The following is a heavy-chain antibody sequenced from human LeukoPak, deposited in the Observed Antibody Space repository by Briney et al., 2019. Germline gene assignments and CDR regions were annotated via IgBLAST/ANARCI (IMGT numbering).Heavy chain of an antibody. CDR1: GYTFDTYW. CDR2: IYPGDSDT. CDR3: ARLGLTGYYKSWFDP. V-gene: IGHV5-51*01. D-gene: IGHD3-9*01. Sequence: GESLKISCKGSGYTFDTYWVGWVRQMPGQGLEWMGIIYPGDSDTRYNPSFQGQVTISADKSTSTAFLQWTSLKASDTAMYYCARLGLTGYYKSWFDPWGQGTLVTVSS. J-gene: IGHJ5*02.